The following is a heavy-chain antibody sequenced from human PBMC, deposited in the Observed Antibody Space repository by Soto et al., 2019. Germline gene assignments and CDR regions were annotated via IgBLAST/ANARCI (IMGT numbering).Heavy chain of an antibody. CDR2: IIPILGIA. V-gene: IGHV1-69*02. Sequence: QVQLVQSGAEVKKPGSSVKVSCKASGGTFSSYTISWVRQAPGQGLEWMGRIIPILGIANYAQKFQGRVTITADKSTSTAYMELSSLRSEDTAVYYCASDTYYYDSSGYYANWYFDYWGQGTLVTVSS. CDR1: GGTFSSYT. CDR3: ASDTYYYDSSGYYANWYFDY. J-gene: IGHJ4*02. D-gene: IGHD3-22*01.